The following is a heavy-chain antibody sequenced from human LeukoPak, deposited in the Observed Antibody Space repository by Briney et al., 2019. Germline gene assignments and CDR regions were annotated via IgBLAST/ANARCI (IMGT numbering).Heavy chain of an antibody. CDR2: ISSGGNT. Sequence: GGSLRLSCAVSGFTFSNYAMSWVRQAPGKGLEWVSAISSGGNTYYADSVKGRFTISRDNSKNTLYLQMNGLRAEDTAVYHCVNPNSPCCPHWGQGTLVTVSS. J-gene: IGHJ4*02. V-gene: IGHV3-23*01. CDR1: GFTFSNYA. D-gene: IGHD2-15*01. CDR3: VNPNSPCCPH.